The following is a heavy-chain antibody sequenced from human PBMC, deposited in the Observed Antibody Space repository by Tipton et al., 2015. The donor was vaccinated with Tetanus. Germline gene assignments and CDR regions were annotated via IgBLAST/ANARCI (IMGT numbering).Heavy chain of an antibody. CDR3: ARRRSNTNLFFWFDA. J-gene: IGHJ5*02. CDR2: IHPGDSDT. V-gene: IGHV5-51*01. D-gene: IGHD3-3*01. Sequence: QLVQSGAEVKKPGESLKISCEASGYSFSSYYIAWVRQMPGGGLEWIGFIHPGDSDTSYSPSFQGRVTISADTSINTAYLQWTSLTDSDTAVYYCARRRSNTNLFFWFDAWGQGSPVIVSS. CDR1: GYSFSSYY.